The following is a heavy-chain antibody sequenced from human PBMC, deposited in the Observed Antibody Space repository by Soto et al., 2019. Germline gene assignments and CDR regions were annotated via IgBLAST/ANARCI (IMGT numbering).Heavy chain of an antibody. D-gene: IGHD1-26*01. CDR1: GFTFSNSG. CDR3: ARDRGGAGATDY. V-gene: IGHV3-48*02. Sequence: EVQLVESGGGLVQPGGSLRLSCAASGFTFSNSGMNWVRQAPGKGLEWVSYISSSSSTIRYADSVEGRFTISRDNAKNSLFLQMNSLRDEDTAVYYCARDRGGAGATDYWGQGTLVTVSS. J-gene: IGHJ4*02. CDR2: ISSSSSTI.